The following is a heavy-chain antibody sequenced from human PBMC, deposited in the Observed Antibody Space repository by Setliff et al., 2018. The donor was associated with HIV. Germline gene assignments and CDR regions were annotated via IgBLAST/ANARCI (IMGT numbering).Heavy chain of an antibody. V-gene: IGHV4-39*07. J-gene: IGHJ5*02. CDR2: IYHSGRT. D-gene: IGHD4-4*01. Sequence: PSETLSLTCSVSGGPITTSTYYWGWIRQPPGKGLEWIGSIYHSGRTYYNPSLKSRVTISVDTSKNQFSLKLTSVTAADTAVYYCARGRMATVLIRNWIDPWGQGSLVTVSS. CDR1: GGPITTSTYY. CDR3: ARGRMATVLIRNWIDP.